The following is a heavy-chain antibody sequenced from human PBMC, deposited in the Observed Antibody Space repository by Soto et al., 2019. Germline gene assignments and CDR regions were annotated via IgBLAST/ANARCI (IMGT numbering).Heavy chain of an antibody. Sequence: QVQLVQSGAEVKKPGSSVKVSCKASGGTFSSYAISWVRQAPGQGLEWMGGIIPIFGTANYAQKFQGRVRITAAEATSTAYMELSSMRSEDTAVYYCAMASGYYYGMDVWGQGTTVTVSS. D-gene: IGHD3-10*01. J-gene: IGHJ6*02. CDR2: IIPIFGTA. CDR3: AMASGYYYGMDV. CDR1: GGTFSSYA. V-gene: IGHV1-69*12.